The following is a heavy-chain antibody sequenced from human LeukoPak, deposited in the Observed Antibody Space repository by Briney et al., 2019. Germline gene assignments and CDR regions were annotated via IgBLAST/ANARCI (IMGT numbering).Heavy chain of an antibody. D-gene: IGHD1-26*01. Sequence: GGSLRLSCAASGFTFSDYYMTWIRQAPGKGLEWVSYISSSGITIYYADSVKGRFTISRDNAKNSLYLQMNSLRAEDTAVYYCAREAYSGSKQMDYWGQGTLVTVSS. V-gene: IGHV3-11*04. CDR2: ISSSGITI. CDR3: AREAYSGSKQMDY. CDR1: GFTFSDYY. J-gene: IGHJ4*02.